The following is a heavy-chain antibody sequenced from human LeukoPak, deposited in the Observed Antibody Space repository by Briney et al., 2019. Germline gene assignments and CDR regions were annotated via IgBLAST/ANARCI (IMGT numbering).Heavy chain of an antibody. CDR1: GFTFSSYA. CDR3: ARDLPDYGGHFDY. D-gene: IGHD4-23*01. J-gene: IGHJ4*02. V-gene: IGHV3-30-3*01. Sequence: GGSLRLSCAASGFTFSSYAMHWVRQAPGTGLEWVAVISYDGSNKYYADSVKGRFTISRDNSKNTLYLQMNSLRAEDTAVYYCARDLPDYGGHFDYWGQGTLVTVSS. CDR2: ISYDGSNK.